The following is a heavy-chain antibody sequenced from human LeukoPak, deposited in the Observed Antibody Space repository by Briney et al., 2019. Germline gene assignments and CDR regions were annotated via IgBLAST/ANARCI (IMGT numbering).Heavy chain of an antibody. V-gene: IGHV6-1*01. CDR3: ARLGSGWALDN. Sequence: SQTLSLTCAISGDRVSSDSATWNWFRQSPSRGLEWLGRTYYRSKWYNDYAVSVKSRIIINPDTSKNQFSLQLNSVTPEDTAVYYCARLGSGWALDNWGQGTLVTVSS. D-gene: IGHD6-19*01. CDR1: GDRVSSDSAT. J-gene: IGHJ4*02. CDR2: TYYRSKWYN.